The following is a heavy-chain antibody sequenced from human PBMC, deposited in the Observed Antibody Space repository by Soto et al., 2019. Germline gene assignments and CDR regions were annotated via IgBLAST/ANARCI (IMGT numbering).Heavy chain of an antibody. J-gene: IGHJ4*02. CDR3: VIHFRLRRPFDY. V-gene: IGHV4-39*01. CDR1: GGSISSTTYY. Sequence: SETLSLTCTVSGGSISSTTYYWGWVRQPPGKGLDWIGSIYYSGSTYYNPSLKSRVTISVDASKNQFSLKLNAVTAADTAVYYCVIHFRLRRPFDYWGQGTLVTVSS. CDR2: IYYSGST.